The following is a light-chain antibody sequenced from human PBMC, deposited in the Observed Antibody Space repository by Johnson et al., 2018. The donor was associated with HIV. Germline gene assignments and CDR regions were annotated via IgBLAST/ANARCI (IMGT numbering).Light chain of an antibody. V-gene: IGLV1-51*01. J-gene: IGLJ1*01. CDR1: SSNIGYNY. CDR2: DID. Sequence: QSVLTQPPSVSAAPGQKVTISCSGSSSNIGYNYVSWYQQVPGTAPKLLIYDIDKRPSGIPDRFSGSQSGTSVTLDISGLQTGDEADYYCGTWDSSLSVLYVFGTGTKVTVL. CDR3: GTWDSSLSVLYV.